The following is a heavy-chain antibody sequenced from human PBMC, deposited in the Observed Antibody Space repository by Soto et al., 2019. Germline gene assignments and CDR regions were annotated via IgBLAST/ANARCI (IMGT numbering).Heavy chain of an antibody. V-gene: IGHV4-4*02. CDR1: GVSLTSGNW. D-gene: IGHD3-10*01. CDR3: ARLVYDTRLNYMYFDV. CDR2: IFHDGTA. Sequence: PSETLSLTCAVSGVSLTSGNWWTWVRQSPQRGLEYIGEIFHDGTANYYPSFERRVAMSVDTSRNQFSLKLTSVAAADTAVYFCARLVYDTRLNYMYFDVCGPGTLVTVSS. J-gene: IGHJ4*02.